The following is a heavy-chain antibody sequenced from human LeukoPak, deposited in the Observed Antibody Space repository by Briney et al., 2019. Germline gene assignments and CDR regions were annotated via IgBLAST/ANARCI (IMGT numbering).Heavy chain of an antibody. CDR2: IRYDGSNK. CDR3: AKDAYGDYVNYFDY. V-gene: IGHV3-30*02. D-gene: IGHD4-17*01. CDR1: GFTFSSYG. J-gene: IGHJ4*02. Sequence: GGSLRLSCAASGFTFSSYGMHWVRQAPGKGLEGVAFIRYDGSNKYYADSVKGRFTISRDNSKNTLYLQMNSLRAEDTAVYYCAKDAYGDYVNYFDYWGQGTLVTVSS.